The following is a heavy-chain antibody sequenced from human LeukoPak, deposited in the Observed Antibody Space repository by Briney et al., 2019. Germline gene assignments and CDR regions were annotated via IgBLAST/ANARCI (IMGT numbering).Heavy chain of an antibody. CDR2: IILIFGTA. V-gene: IGHV1-69*01. J-gene: IGHJ3*02. CDR1: GGTFSSDA. Sequence: SVKVSCKASGGTFSSDAISWVRQAPGHGLEWMGGIILIFGTANYAQKFQGRVTITADESTSTAYMELSSLRSEDTAVYYCARALGDSSSWYAFNIWAQGTMVIVSS. CDR3: ARALGDSSSWYAFNI. D-gene: IGHD6-13*01.